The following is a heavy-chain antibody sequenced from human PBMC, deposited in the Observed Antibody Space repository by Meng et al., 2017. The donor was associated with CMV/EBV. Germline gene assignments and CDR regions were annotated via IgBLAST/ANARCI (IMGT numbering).Heavy chain of an antibody. CDR2: IIPILGIA. CDR1: GGTFSSYA. D-gene: IGHD1-26*01. J-gene: IGHJ3*02. Sequence: SVKVSCKASGGTFSSYAISWVRQAPGQGLEWMGGIIPILGIANYAQKFQGRVTITADKSTSTAYMELSSLRSEDTAVYYCASRKWELLRGVAFDIWGQGTMVTVSS. CDR3: ASRKWELLRGVAFDI. V-gene: IGHV1-69*10.